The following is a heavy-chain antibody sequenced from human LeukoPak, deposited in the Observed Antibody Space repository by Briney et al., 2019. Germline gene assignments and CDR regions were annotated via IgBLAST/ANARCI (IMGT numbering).Heavy chain of an antibody. V-gene: IGHV3-53*01. CDR3: ARDSSSFPNYFDY. J-gene: IGHJ4*02. CDR2: IYSDGST. D-gene: IGHD3-3*02. CDR1: GFTVSSTY. Sequence: GGSLRLSCAASGFTVSSTYMSRVRQAPGKGLEWVSLIYSDGSTFYADSVKGRFTISRDNSKNTLYLQMSSLRAEDTAVYYCARDSSSFPNYFDYWGQGTLVTVSS.